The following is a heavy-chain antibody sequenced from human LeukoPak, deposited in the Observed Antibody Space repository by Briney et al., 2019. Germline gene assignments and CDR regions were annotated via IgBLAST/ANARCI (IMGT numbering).Heavy chain of an antibody. J-gene: IGHJ4*02. Sequence: ASETLSLTCTVSGGSISSYYWSWIRQPPGKGLEWIGYIYYSGSTNYNPSLKSRVTISVDTSKNQFSLKLSSVTAADTAVYYCAREYCSSTSCHQTRRFDYWGQGTLVTVSS. CDR2: IYYSGST. CDR3: AREYCSSTSCHQTRRFDY. D-gene: IGHD2-2*01. CDR1: GGSISSYY. V-gene: IGHV4-59*12.